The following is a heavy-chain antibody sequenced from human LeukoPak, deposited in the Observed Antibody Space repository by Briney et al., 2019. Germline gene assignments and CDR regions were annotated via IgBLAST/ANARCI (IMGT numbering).Heavy chain of an antibody. J-gene: IGHJ6*02. D-gene: IGHD3-22*01. V-gene: IGHV3-30*18. Sequence: GGSLRLSCVASGFTFSSYGMHWVRQAPGKGLEWVAVISYDGSNKYYADSVKGRFTISRDNSKNTVYLQMDSLRAEDTAVYYCAKDRITMIVVVPFYGMDVWGQGTTVTVSS. CDR3: AKDRITMIVVVPFYGMDV. CDR1: GFTFSSYG. CDR2: ISYDGSNK.